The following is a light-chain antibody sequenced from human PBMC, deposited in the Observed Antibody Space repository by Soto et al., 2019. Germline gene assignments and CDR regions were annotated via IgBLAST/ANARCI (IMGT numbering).Light chain of an antibody. V-gene: IGKV3-20*01. CDR1: QNVATMY. J-gene: IGKJ2*01. Sequence: ESVLTQSPGALSLPPGETATLSCRASQNVATMYLSWYQQKPGQAPRLLIYGASTRATGIPDRFSGSGSGTDFTLTISRLEPEDFAVYFCQQYGSSPRYTFGQGTKLEIK. CDR2: GAS. CDR3: QQYGSSPRYT.